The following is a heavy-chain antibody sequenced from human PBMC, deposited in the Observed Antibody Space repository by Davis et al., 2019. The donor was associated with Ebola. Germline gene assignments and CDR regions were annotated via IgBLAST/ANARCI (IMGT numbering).Heavy chain of an antibody. CDR2: ISLSGDTV. CDR3: ARDLYLGSWNYYGMDV. CDR1: GFTFSSDE. J-gene: IGHJ6*02. Sequence: GGSLRLSCAASGFTFSSDEMNWVRQAPGGGLEWVSFISLSGDTVYYADSVKGRFTVSRDNAKNSLYLQMNSLRAEDTAVYYCARDLYLGSWNYYGMDVWGQGTTVTVSS. V-gene: IGHV3-48*03. D-gene: IGHD2-2*02.